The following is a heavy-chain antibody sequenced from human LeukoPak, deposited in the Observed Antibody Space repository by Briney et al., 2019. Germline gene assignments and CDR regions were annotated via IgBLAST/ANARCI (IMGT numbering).Heavy chain of an antibody. D-gene: IGHD3-22*01. CDR3: ARDFPGIYDSSGYPLDY. V-gene: IGHV4-39*07. CDR2: IYYSGST. CDR1: GGSISSSSYY. Sequence: SETLSLTCTVSGGSISSSSYYWGWIRQPPGKGLEWIGSIYYSGSTYYNPPLKSRVTISVDTSKNQFSLKLSSVTAADTAVYYCARDFPGIYDSSGYPLDYWGQGTLVTVSS. J-gene: IGHJ4*02.